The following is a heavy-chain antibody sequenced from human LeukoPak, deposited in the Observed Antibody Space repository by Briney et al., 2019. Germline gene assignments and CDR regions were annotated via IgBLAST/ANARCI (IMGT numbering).Heavy chain of an antibody. Sequence: PGGSLRLSCAASGFTVSSNYMSWVRQAQGKGLEWVSVIYSGGSTYYADSVKGRFTISRDNSKNTLYLQMNSLRAEDTAVYYCAQDFYGSGSYDYWGQGTLVTVSS. J-gene: IGHJ4*02. CDR1: GFTVSSNY. V-gene: IGHV3-66*01. D-gene: IGHD3-10*01. CDR2: IYSGGST. CDR3: AQDFYGSGSYDY.